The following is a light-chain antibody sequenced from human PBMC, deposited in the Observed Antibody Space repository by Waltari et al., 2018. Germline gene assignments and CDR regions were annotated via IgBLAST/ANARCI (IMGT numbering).Light chain of an antibody. J-gene: IGKJ2*03. CDR3: GQGTHWPPYS. CDR2: KVA. CDR1: QSLVHSDGNNY. V-gene: IGKV2-30*02. Sequence: VGMTQSPLSLPITPGQPASISCRSSQSLVHSDGNNYLSWYQQKPGKHPRLLMYKVANRDSGVPDRFSGSGAGTDFTLKISRVEAEDVGVYYCGQGTHWPPYSCGQGTKVEIK.